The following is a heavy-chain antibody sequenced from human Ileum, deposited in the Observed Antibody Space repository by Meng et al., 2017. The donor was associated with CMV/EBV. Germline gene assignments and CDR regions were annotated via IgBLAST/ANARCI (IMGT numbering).Heavy chain of an antibody. CDR1: GFTFNNYW. CDR2: IKQDGSEK. Sequence: GGSLRLSCVVSGFTFNNYWMTWVRQAPGKGLEWVANIKQDGSEKYYVDSVKGRFTVSRDNAKNSLYLQMNSLRAEDTAEYYCAKAPDGTGSLYYFDSWGQGTLVTVSS. V-gene: IGHV3-7*01. CDR3: AKAPDGTGSLYYFDS. J-gene: IGHJ4*02. D-gene: IGHD3-10*01.